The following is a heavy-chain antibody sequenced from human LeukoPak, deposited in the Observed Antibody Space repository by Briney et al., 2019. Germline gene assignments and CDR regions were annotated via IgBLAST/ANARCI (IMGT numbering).Heavy chain of an antibody. D-gene: IGHD1-26*01. CDR3: ARLGGSYYADFDY. J-gene: IGHJ4*02. CDR1: GDSISSSSYY. CDR2: IYYSGST. Sequence: SETLSLTCTVSGDSISSSSYYWGWIRQPPGKGLEWIGSIYYSGSTYYDPSLKSRVTISVDTSKNQFSLKLSSVTAADTAVYYCARLGGSYYADFDYWGQGTLVTVSS. V-gene: IGHV4-39*01.